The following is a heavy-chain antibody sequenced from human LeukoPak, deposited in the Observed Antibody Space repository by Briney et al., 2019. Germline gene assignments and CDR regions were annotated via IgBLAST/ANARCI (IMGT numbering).Heavy chain of an antibody. Sequence: SETLSLTCTVSGGSISSYYWSWIRQPPGKGLEWIGYIYYSGSTNYNPSLKSRVTISVDTSKNQFSLKLRSVTAADTAVYYFATTNEGEYGDYFYYYMDVWGKGTTVTISS. CDR1: GGSISSYY. J-gene: IGHJ6*03. D-gene: IGHD1-1*01. V-gene: IGHV4-59*01. CDR2: IYYSGST. CDR3: ATTNEGEYGDYFYYYMDV.